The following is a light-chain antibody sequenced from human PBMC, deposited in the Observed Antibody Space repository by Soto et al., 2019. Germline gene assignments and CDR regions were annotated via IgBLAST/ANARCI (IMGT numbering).Light chain of an antibody. Sequence: QSALTQPPSASGSPGQSVTISCTGTSSDVGAYNYVSWYQQYTGKAPKLTIYDVSKRPSGIPDRFSGSKSGNTASLTVSGLRADDEAVYYCSSYGGGDTFHVIFGGGTQLTVL. V-gene: IGLV2-8*01. J-gene: IGLJ2*01. CDR3: SSYGGGDTFHVI. CDR1: SSDVGAYNY. CDR2: DVS.